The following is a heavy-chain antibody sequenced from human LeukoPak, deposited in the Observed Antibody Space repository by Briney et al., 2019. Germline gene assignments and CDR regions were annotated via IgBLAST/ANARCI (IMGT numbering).Heavy chain of an antibody. D-gene: IGHD3-10*01. J-gene: IGHJ4*02. CDR2: IIPIFGTA. CDR3: ARVLIIAPGSFDY. V-gene: IGHV1-69*13. CDR1: GGTFSSYA. Sequence: SVKVSCKASGGTFSSYAISWVRQAPGQGLEWMGGIIPIFGTANYAQKFQGRVTITADESTSTAYMELSSLRSEDTAVYYCARVLIIAPGSFDYWGQGTLVTVSS.